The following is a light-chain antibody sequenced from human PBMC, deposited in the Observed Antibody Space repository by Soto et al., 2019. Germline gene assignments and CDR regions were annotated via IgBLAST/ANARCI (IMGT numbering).Light chain of an antibody. CDR1: QSVNSIY. J-gene: IGKJ2*01. CDR2: GSS. Sequence: EIVLTQSPGTLSWSPGERATLSCRASQSVNSIYLAWYQQKPGQAPRLLIHGSSNRATGTSERFSGGGSGTDFTLTVSRLEHEDSAVYYCQQFGGSPLYTFGQGTKLEIK. CDR3: QQFGGSPLYT. V-gene: IGKV3-20*01.